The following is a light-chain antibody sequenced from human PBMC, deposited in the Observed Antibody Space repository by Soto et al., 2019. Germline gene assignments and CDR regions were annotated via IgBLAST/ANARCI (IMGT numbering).Light chain of an antibody. Sequence: QSALTQPASVSGSPGQSITISCTGTSSDVGGYDYVSWYQQHPGKAPTLLIYDVINRPSGVSFRFSGSKSGNTASLTISGLQAEDEAEYYCSSYTRSSIFVFGTGTKLTVL. V-gene: IGLV2-14*01. J-gene: IGLJ1*01. CDR2: DVI. CDR1: SSDVGGYDY. CDR3: SSYTRSSIFV.